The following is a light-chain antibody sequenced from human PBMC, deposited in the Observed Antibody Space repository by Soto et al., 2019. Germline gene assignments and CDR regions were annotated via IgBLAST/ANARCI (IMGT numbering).Light chain of an antibody. CDR2: WAS. J-gene: IGKJ3*01. CDR1: QSVLYSSNNHNY. V-gene: IGKV4-1*01. Sequence: DIVMTQSPDSLAVSLGERATIYCKSSQSVLYSSNNHNYLAWYQQKAGQPPKLLIYWASTRQSGVPYRFSGSGSGTDFTLTISSLQAEDVAVYYCQQYYTTPFTFGPGTKVDI. CDR3: QQYYTTPFT.